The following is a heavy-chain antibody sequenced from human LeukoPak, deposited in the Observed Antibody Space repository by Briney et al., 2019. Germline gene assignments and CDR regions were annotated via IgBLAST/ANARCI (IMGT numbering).Heavy chain of an antibody. Sequence: PGGSLRLSCAASGFTFSDYYMSWIRQAPGKGLEWVSSISSSGSTIYYADSVKGRFTISRDNAKNSLYLQMNSLRAEDTAIYYYARAGFLITFGGVISWGQGTLVTVSS. CDR2: ISSSGSTI. J-gene: IGHJ5*02. V-gene: IGHV3-11*04. D-gene: IGHD3-16*02. CDR1: GFTFSDYY. CDR3: ARAGFLITFGGVIS.